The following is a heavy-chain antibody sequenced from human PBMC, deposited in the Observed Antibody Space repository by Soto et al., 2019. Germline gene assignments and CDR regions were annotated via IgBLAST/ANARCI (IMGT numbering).Heavy chain of an antibody. V-gene: IGHV4-39*01. Sequence: SETVSVAGTVALSSVAISSYEGAWGRQPPGKGLEWIGSIYYSGRAYYRPSIKSRVPISVHTCKNQFSLKLRSVTAAETAVYSCARSPSEKNYDSSGYVAYWAQGTMVTVS. J-gene: IGHJ4*02. CDR1: LSSVAISSYE. CDR3: ARSPSEKNYDSSGYVAY. D-gene: IGHD3-22*01. CDR2: IYYSGRA.